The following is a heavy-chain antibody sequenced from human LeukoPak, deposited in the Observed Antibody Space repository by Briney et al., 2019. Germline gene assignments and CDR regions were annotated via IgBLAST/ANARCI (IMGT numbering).Heavy chain of an antibody. CDR3: ARGRSTGYPYYFEY. Sequence: ASVNVSCKGSGYTFTSYDINWVRQATGQGLEWMGWMNPNSGSTGYAQKFQGRVTITRNTSISTAYMELSGLRSEDTAVYYCARGRSTGYPYYFEYWGQGTLVTVSS. D-gene: IGHD5-12*01. J-gene: IGHJ4*02. CDR1: GYTFTSYD. CDR2: MNPNSGST. V-gene: IGHV1-8*03.